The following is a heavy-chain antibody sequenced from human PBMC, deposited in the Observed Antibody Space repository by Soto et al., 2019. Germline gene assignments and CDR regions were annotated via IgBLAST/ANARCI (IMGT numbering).Heavy chain of an antibody. CDR1: GLTETNSY. J-gene: IGHJ4*02. CDR3: ARAPTDRAGYFLDK. V-gene: IGHV3-53*01. Sequence: PGGSLRLSCEAPGLTETNSYLTWVRQAPGKGLEWVAVIHGSGSTLYVDSVKGRFTISRDRSKNTIYLHMNNLRGDDTAVYYCARAPTDRAGYFLDKWGQGSLVTVSS. D-gene: IGHD5-12*01. CDR2: IHGSGST.